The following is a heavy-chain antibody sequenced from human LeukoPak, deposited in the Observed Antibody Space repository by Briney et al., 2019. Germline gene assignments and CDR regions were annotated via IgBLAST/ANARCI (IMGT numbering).Heavy chain of an antibody. CDR1: GGSISSGSYH. CDR2: IYTSGST. CDR3: ARSIYGDLLFDY. V-gene: IGHV4-61*02. D-gene: IGHD4-17*01. J-gene: IGHJ4*02. Sequence: SQTLSLTCTVSGGSISSGSYHWSCIRPPTGQGLEWIRRIYTSGSTNYNPSLKSRVTISVDTSKDQFSLKRSSVTAADTAVYYCARSIYGDLLFDYWGQGTLVTVSS.